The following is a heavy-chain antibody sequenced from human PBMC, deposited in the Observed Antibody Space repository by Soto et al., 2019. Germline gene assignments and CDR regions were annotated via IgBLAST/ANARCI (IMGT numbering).Heavy chain of an antibody. Sequence: GGSLRLSCAASGFTFSSYGMHWVRQAPGKGLEWVAVISYDGSNKYYSDSVKDRFTISRDNSKNTLYLQMNSLRAEDTAVYYCAKLWFGELHDYWGQGTLVTVSS. J-gene: IGHJ4*02. CDR3: AKLWFGELHDY. V-gene: IGHV3-30*18. CDR1: GFTFSSYG. D-gene: IGHD3-10*01. CDR2: ISYDGSNK.